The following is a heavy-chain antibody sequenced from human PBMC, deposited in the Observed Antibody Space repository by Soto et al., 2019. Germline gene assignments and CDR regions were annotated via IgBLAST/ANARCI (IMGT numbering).Heavy chain of an antibody. CDR1: GYTFTSYG. CDR2: ISAYNGNT. J-gene: IGHJ6*03. CDR3: AIEYVDIVAMDYYYYYYMDV. D-gene: IGHD5-12*01. V-gene: IGHV1-18*01. Sequence: GASVKVSCKASGYTFTSYGISWGRQAPGQGLEWMGWISAYNGNTNYAQKLQGRVTMTTDTSTSTAYMELRSLRSDDTAVYYCAIEYVDIVAMDYYYYYYMDVWGKGTTVTVSS.